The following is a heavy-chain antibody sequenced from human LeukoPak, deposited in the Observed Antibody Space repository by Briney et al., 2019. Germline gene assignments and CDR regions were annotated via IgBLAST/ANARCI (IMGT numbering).Heavy chain of an antibody. CDR1: GGSISSGGYY. CDR2: IYYSGST. D-gene: IGHD3-22*01. J-gene: IGHJ4*02. Sequence: SETLSLTCTVSGGSISSGGYYWSWIRQHPGKGLEWIGYIYYSGSTYYNPSLKSRVTISVDTSKNQFSLKLSSVTAADTAVYYCARGSEYYDNSGYLDYWGQGTLVTVSS. V-gene: IGHV4-31*03. CDR3: ARGSEYYDNSGYLDY.